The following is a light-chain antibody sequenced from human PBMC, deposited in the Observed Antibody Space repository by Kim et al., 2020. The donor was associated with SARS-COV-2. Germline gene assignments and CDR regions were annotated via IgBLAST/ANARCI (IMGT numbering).Light chain of an antibody. Sequence: GQQGRVTCQGDSLRSYYASWYQQKPGQAPVVVMYGRNKRPSGIPDRVSGSSSGNTASLTITGAQAEDEADYYCNSRDTSGYHWVFGGGTKLTVL. CDR1: SLRSYY. V-gene: IGLV3-19*01. CDR3: NSRDTSGYHWV. J-gene: IGLJ3*02. CDR2: GRN.